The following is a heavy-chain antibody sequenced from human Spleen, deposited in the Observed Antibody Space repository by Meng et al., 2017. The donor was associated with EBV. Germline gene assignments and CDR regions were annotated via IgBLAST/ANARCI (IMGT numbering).Heavy chain of an antibody. V-gene: IGHV1-69*01. Sequence: QVRWVPSGAGVKQPGFSGKVSCKTSEGTFRSDAVSWVRQAPGQGLEWLGGLIPKSDAPYYAQKFQDRVTITADESTSTHYMDLRGLRSEDTAVYYCASESGRGFTPDYWGQGTLVTVSS. CDR2: LIPKSDAP. CDR1: EGTFRSDA. J-gene: IGHJ4*02. CDR3: ASESGRGFTPDY. D-gene: IGHD3-10*01.